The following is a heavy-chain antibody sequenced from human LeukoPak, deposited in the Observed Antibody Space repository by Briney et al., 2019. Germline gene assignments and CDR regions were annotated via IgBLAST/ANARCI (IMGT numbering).Heavy chain of an antibody. CDR1: GGSISSYY. Sequence: PSETLSLTCTVSGGSISSYYWSWIRQPPGKGLEWIGYIYYSGSTNYNPSLKSRVTISVDRSKNQFSLKLSSVTAADTAVYYCARDSTVRGRNYYYGMDVWGQGTTVTVSS. D-gene: IGHD4-4*01. V-gene: IGHV4-59*12. CDR2: IYYSGST. J-gene: IGHJ6*02. CDR3: ARDSTVRGRNYYYGMDV.